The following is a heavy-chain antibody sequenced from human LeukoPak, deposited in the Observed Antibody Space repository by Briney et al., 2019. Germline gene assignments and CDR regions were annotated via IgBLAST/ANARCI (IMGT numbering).Heavy chain of an antibody. Sequence: GGSLRLSCAASGFTFGSYSMNWVRQAPGKGLEWVSSISSSSSYIYYADSVKGRFTISRDNAKNSLYLQMNSLRAEDTAVYYCASGYYYDSSGFYGFDYWGQGTLVTVSS. J-gene: IGHJ4*02. D-gene: IGHD3-22*01. CDR1: GFTFGSYS. CDR3: ASGYYYDSSGFYGFDY. CDR2: ISSSSSYI. V-gene: IGHV3-21*01.